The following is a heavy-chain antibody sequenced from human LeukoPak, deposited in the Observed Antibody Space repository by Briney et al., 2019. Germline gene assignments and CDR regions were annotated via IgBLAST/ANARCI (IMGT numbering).Heavy chain of an antibody. CDR2: IYHSGST. CDR1: GGSISSGGYS. J-gene: IGHJ3*02. D-gene: IGHD3-10*01. CDR3: ARSFLTNEWFRESMGAPAFDI. Sequence: PSETLSLTCAVSGGSISSGGYSWSWIRQPPGKGLEWIGYIYHSGSTYYNPSLKSRVTISVDRSKNQFSLKLSSVTAADTAVYYCARSFLTNEWFRESMGAPAFDIWGQGTMVTVSS. V-gene: IGHV4-30-2*01.